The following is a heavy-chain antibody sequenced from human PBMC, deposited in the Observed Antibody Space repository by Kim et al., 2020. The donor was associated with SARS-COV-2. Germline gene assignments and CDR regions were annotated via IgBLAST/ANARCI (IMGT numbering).Heavy chain of an antibody. CDR1: GGSFSGYY. Sequence: SETLSLTCAVYGGSFSGYYWSWIRQPPGKGLEWIGEINHSGSTNYNPSLKSRVTISVDTSKNQFSLKLSSVTAADTAVYYCARGQKGYSGYYKPYYYYGMDVWGQGTTATVSS. J-gene: IGHJ6*02. CDR2: INHSGST. CDR3: ARGQKGYSGYYKPYYYYGMDV. D-gene: IGHD5-12*01. V-gene: IGHV4-34*01.